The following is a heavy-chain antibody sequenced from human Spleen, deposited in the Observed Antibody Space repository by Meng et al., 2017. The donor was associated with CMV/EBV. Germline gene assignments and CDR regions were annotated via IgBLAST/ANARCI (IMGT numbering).Heavy chain of an antibody. Sequence: GGSLRLSCAASGFTFSSYEMNWVRQAPGKGLEWVSYISSSGSTIYYADSVKGRFTISTDSSKNTLYLQMNNVRPEDTAVYYCARDSKGVPDHWGQGTLVTVSS. CDR3: ARDSKGVPDH. J-gene: IGHJ4*02. D-gene: IGHD3-10*01. CDR2: ISSSGSTI. CDR1: GFTFSSYE. V-gene: IGHV3-48*03.